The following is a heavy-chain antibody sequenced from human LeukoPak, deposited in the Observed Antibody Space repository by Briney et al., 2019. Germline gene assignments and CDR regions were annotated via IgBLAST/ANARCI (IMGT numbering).Heavy chain of an antibody. V-gene: IGHV3-23*01. CDR3: AKIWQLVALPDDY. CDR2: ISGSGGST. CDR1: GFTFGDYA. J-gene: IGHJ4*02. D-gene: IGHD6-13*01. Sequence: GGSLRLSCTASGFTFGDYAMSWFRQAPGKGLEWVSAISGSGGSTYYADSVKGRFTISRDNSKNTLYLQMNSLRAEDTAVYYCAKIWQLVALPDDYWGQGTLVTVSS.